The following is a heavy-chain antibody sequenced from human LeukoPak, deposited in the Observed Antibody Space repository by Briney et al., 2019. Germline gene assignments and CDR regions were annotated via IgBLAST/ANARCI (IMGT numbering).Heavy chain of an antibody. V-gene: IGHV4-59*08. Sequence: SETLSLTCTVSGPSISSYYWSWIRQPPGKGLEYIRYIYYSGNTNYDPSLNSRVTISVDTSKNQFSLELSSVSAADTAVYYCARRGSGASLEYYFDRWGRGSLVTVSS. D-gene: IGHD1-14*01. J-gene: IGHJ2*01. CDR2: IYYSGNT. CDR3: ARRGSGASLEYYFDR. CDR1: GPSISSYY.